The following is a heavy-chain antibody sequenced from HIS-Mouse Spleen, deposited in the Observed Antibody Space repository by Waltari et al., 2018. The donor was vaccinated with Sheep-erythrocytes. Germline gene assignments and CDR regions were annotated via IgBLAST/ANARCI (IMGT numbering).Heavy chain of an antibody. D-gene: IGHD1-1*01. J-gene: IGHJ3*02. V-gene: IGHV3-21*01. CDR3: ARDTGTDAFDI. CDR1: GCTCSSYS. Sequence: EVQLVESGGGLVKPGGSLRLSGAASGCTCSSYSMTGVRQAPGKGLEWVSSISSSSSYIYYADSVKGRFTISRDNAKNSLYLQMNSLRAEDTAVYYCARDTGTDAFDIWGQGTMVTVSS. CDR2: ISSSSSYI.